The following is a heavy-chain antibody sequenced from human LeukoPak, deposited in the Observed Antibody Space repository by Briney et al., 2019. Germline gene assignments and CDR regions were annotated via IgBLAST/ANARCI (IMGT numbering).Heavy chain of an antibody. CDR2: IYHSGST. D-gene: IGHD3-16*01. V-gene: IGHV4-38-2*02. CDR1: GYSISSGYY. CDR3: AREGDWFDP. J-gene: IGHJ5*02. Sequence: SETLSLTCTVSGYSISSGYYWGWIRQPPGKGLEWIGSIYHSGSTYYNPSLKSRVTISVDTFKNQFSLKLSSVTAADTAVYYCAREGDWFDPWGQGTLVTVSS.